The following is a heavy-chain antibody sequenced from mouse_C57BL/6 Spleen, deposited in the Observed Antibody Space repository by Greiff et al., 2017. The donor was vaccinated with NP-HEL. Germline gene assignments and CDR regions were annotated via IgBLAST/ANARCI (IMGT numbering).Heavy chain of an antibody. Sequence: EVQLQQSGAELVKPGASVKLSCTASGFNIKDYYMHWVKQRTEQGLEWIGRIAPEDGETKYAPNFQGKATITADTSSNTAYRQLSSLTSEDTAVYYWARGDYGSSYGYCDVWGTGTTVTVSS. D-gene: IGHD1-1*01. CDR1: GFNIKDYY. CDR3: ARGDYGSSYGYCDV. V-gene: IGHV14-2*01. CDR2: IAPEDGET. J-gene: IGHJ1*03.